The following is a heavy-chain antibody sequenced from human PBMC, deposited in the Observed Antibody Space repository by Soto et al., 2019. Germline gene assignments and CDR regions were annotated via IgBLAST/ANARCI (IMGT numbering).Heavy chain of an antibody. CDR1: GFTFSSYS. CDR2: ISSSSSYI. V-gene: IGHV3-21*01. J-gene: IGHJ4*02. Sequence: PGVSLRLSFAAPGFTFSSYSMNWVRQAPGKGLEWVSSISSSSSYIYYADSVKGRFTISRDNAKNSLYLQMNSLRAEDTAVYYCARSPTRLLDKFDYWGQGTLVTVSS. D-gene: IGHD1-1*01. CDR3: ARSPTRLLDKFDY.